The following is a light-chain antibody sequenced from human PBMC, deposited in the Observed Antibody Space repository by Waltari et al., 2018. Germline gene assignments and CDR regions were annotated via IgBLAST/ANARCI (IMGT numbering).Light chain of an antibody. CDR1: SSNIGNNY. Sequence: QSVLTQPPSVSAAPGQKVTISCSGSSSNIGNNYVSWYQQLPGTAPKLLIYDNNKRPSGVPARVSGSKSGTSATLGITGPQTGDEADYYCGTWDSSLSAVVFGGGTKLTVL. V-gene: IGLV1-51*01. CDR2: DNN. CDR3: GTWDSSLSAVV. J-gene: IGLJ2*01.